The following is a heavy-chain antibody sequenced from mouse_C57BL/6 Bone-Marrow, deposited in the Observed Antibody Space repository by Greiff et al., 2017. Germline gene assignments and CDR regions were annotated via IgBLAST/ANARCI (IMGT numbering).Heavy chain of an antibody. CDR2: IYPGDGDT. CDR1: GYAFSSSW. CDR3: ARQVRRTWFAY. V-gene: IGHV1-82*01. D-gene: IGHD3-2*02. Sequence: VQLQQSGPELVKPGASVKISCKASGYAFSSSWMNWVKQRPGKGLEWIGRIYPGDGDTNYNGKFKGKATLTADKSSSTAYMQLSSLTSDDSAVYFCARQVRRTWFAYWGQGTLVTVSA. J-gene: IGHJ3*01.